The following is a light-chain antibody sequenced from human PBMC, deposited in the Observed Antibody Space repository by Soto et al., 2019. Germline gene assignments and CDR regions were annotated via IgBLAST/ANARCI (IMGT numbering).Light chain of an antibody. CDR1: QDVSND. Sequence: IQMTQSPSSLSASVGYRVTITCRESQDVSNDLGWFQQKPGKAPKRLIFGASNLESGVPSRFSGSGSGTDFTPTISSLQPEDFATYYCQQANSFPLTFGGGTKVDIK. CDR3: QQANSFPLT. CDR2: GAS. J-gene: IGKJ4*01. V-gene: IGKV1-17*01.